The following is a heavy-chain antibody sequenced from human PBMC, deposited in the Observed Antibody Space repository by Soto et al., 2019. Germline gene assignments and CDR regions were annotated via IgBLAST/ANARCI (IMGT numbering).Heavy chain of an antibody. V-gene: IGHV3-74*01. CDR3: ARDTLELLYYFDY. Sequence: GGSLRLSCAASGFTFSNYWMHWVRQAPGKGLVWVSRINSDGSSASYADSVKGRFPISRDNAKNTLYLQMNSLRAEDTAVYYCARDTLELLYYFDYWGQGTLVTVSS. CDR1: GFTFSNYW. J-gene: IGHJ4*02. CDR2: INSDGSSA. D-gene: IGHD1-7*01.